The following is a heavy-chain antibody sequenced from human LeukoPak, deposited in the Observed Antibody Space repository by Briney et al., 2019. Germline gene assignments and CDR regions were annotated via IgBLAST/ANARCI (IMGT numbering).Heavy chain of an antibody. D-gene: IGHD3-22*01. CDR3: ARLDSPYYYDSSNFGFDP. CDR1: GYTFTGYD. J-gene: IGHJ5*02. Sequence: ASVKVSCKTSGYTFTGYDMHWVRQAPGQGLEWMGWINPNSGDTKYAQKFQGRVTMTRDTSISTSYLELRGLRSGDTAVYYCARLDSPYYYDSSNFGFDPWGQGTLVTVSS. CDR2: INPNSGDT. V-gene: IGHV1-2*02.